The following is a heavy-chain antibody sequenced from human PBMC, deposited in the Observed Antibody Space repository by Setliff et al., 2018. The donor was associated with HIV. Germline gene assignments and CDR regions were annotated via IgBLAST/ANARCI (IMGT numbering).Heavy chain of an antibody. CDR2: INPKTAAT. CDR3: ARGVGFGPFDY. D-gene: IGHD3-10*01. CDR1: GYTFTNFY. Sequence: ASVKVSCKASGYTFTNFYIHWVRQAPGQGLEWLGMINPKTAATQYAQDFQGRVTMTSDTSTSTVDMELSRLRSEDTAVYYCARGVGFGPFDYWGQGTLVTVSS. J-gene: IGHJ4*02. V-gene: IGHV1-2*02.